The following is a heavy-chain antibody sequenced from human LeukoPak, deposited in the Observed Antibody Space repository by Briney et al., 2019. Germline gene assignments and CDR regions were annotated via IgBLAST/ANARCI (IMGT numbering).Heavy chain of an antibody. V-gene: IGHV4-59*11. D-gene: IGHD2-2*01. CDR3: AREEVPARIDY. Sequence: PSETLSLACTVSGGSISSHYWSWIRQPPGKGLEWIGYIYYSGSTNYNPSLKGRVTISVDTSKNQFSLKLSSVTAADTAVYYCAREEVPARIDYWGQGTLVTVSS. J-gene: IGHJ4*02. CDR2: IYYSGST. CDR1: GGSISSHY.